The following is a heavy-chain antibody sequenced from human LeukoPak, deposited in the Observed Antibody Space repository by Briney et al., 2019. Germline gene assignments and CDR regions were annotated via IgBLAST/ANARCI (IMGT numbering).Heavy chain of an antibody. CDR2: ISYDGSNK. CDR1: GFTFSSYA. V-gene: IGHV3-30-3*01. Sequence: GGSLRLSCAASGFTFSSYAMHWVRQAPGKGLEWVAVISYDGSNKYYADSVKGRFTISRDNSKNTLYLQMNSLRAEDTAVYYCAREAVGPMTGMDVWGQGTTVTVSS. CDR3: AREAVGPMTGMDV. J-gene: IGHJ6*02.